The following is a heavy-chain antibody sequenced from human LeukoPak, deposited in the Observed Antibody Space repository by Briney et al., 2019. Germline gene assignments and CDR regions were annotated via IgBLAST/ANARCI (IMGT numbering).Heavy chain of an antibody. Sequence: PSETLSLTCTVSGGSISGYFWTWTRQPPGKGLEWIGYIYYSGSTNYNPSLKSRVTISVDTSKNQFSLKLSSVTAADTAVYYCARDGCSSTSCYHWFDPWGQGTLVTVSS. CDR2: IYYSGST. CDR1: GGSISGYF. D-gene: IGHD2-2*01. CDR3: ARDGCSSTSCYHWFDP. V-gene: IGHV4-59*01. J-gene: IGHJ5*02.